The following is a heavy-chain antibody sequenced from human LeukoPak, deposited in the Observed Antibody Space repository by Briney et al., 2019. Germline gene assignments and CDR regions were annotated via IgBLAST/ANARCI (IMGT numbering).Heavy chain of an antibody. V-gene: IGHV3-11*01. CDR2: ISSSGSTT. CDR3: AKEQNTYSSGPPDY. J-gene: IGHJ4*02. Sequence: PGGSLRLSCAASGFTFSDYYMSWIRQAPGKGLEWVSYISSSGSTTYYADSVKGRFTISRDNSKNTLYLQMNSLRAEDTAVYYCAKEQNTYSSGPPDYWDQGTLVTVSS. CDR1: GFTFSDYY. D-gene: IGHD6-25*01.